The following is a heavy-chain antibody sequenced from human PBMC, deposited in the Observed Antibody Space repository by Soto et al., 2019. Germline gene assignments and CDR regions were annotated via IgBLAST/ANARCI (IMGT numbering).Heavy chain of an antibody. J-gene: IGHJ6*02. V-gene: IGHV3-74*01. CDR2: INPDGSNT. Sequence: EVQLVESGGGLVQPGGSLRLSCTASGFTFRTYWMHWVRQAPGKGLMWVSRINPDGSNTAYADSVKGRFTISRDNAKNTLHLQMNSLSDEDMAVYYCTRDSYDSRYSYGMDVWGQGTPVTVSS. CDR3: TRDSYDSRYSYGMDV. CDR1: GFTFRTYW. D-gene: IGHD3-22*01.